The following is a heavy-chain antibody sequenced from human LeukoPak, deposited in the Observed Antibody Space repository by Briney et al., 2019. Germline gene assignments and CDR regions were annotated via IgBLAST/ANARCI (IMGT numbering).Heavy chain of an antibody. V-gene: IGHV3-74*01. CDR1: GFTFSNYW. Sequence: GGSLRLSCAASGFTFSNYWMYWVRQVPGEGLVWVSRISSEGSVTNYADSVKGRFTISRDNAKNTLYLVMNSLRADDTAVYFCARVPGSGWFTAVDYWGQGTLVSVSS. CDR2: ISSEGSVT. D-gene: IGHD6-19*01. J-gene: IGHJ4*02. CDR3: ARVPGSGWFTAVDY.